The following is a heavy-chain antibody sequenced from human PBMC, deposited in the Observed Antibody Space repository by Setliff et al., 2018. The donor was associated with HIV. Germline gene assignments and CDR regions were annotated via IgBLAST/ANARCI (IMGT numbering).Heavy chain of an antibody. J-gene: IGHJ6*02. Sequence: ASVKVSCKASGYTFTSYDINWVRQATGQGLEWMGWMNPNSGITGYAQKFQGGVTMTRNTSISTAYMELSSLRSEDTAVYYCARGYSAAGTLYYYGMDVWGQGTTVTVSS. CDR3: ARGYSAAGTLYYYGMDV. D-gene: IGHD6-13*01. V-gene: IGHV1-8*01. CDR2: MNPNSGIT. CDR1: GYTFTSYD.